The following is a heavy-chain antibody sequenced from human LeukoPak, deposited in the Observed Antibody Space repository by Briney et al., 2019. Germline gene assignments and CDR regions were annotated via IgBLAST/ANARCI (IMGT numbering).Heavy chain of an antibody. CDR2: VHHSDSTY. J-gene: IGHJ4*02. CDR3: ARIVYGDSGGYSDF. CDR1: DYSISTDYY. D-gene: IGHD4-17*01. Sequence: SKTLSLTCGVSDYSISTDYYWGWLRQPPGKGLEWIGNVHHSDSTYYYNPSLKSRVTISVDTSKNQFSLKLTSVTAADTAVYYCARIVYGDSGGYSDFWGQGTLVIVSS. V-gene: IGHV4-38-2*01.